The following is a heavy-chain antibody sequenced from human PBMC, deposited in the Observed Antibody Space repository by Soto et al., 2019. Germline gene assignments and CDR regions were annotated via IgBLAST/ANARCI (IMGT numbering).Heavy chain of an antibody. CDR3: ARDRGAYCSGAKCDSGACFDH. D-gene: IGHD2-15*01. CDR1: GFSFTDFY. Sequence: QVQLVESGGGLVKPGGSLRLSCAASGFSFTDFYMNWIRHVPGKGLEWVALISTSTTYTRYADSVKGRFTISRDNAKNSLYLQMSSLRGEDTAVYYCARDRGAYCSGAKCDSGACFDHWGRGTLVHVSS. CDR2: ISTSTTYT. V-gene: IGHV3-11*05. J-gene: IGHJ4*02.